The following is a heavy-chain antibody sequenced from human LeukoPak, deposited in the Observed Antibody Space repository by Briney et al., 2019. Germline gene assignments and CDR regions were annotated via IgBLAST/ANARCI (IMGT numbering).Heavy chain of an antibody. V-gene: IGHV3-23*01. J-gene: IGHJ4*02. CDR3: ASPYSGSYYRDEFDY. Sequence: PGGSLRLSCAASGFTFSSYAMSWVRQAPGKGLEWVSAISGSGSSTYYADSVKGRFTISRDNSKNTLYLQMNSLRAEDTAVYYCASPYSGSYYRDEFDYWGQGTLVTVSS. D-gene: IGHD1-26*01. CDR2: ISGSGSST. CDR1: GFTFSSYA.